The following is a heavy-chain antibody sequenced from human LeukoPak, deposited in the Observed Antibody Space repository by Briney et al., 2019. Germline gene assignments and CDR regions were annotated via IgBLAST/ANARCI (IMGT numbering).Heavy chain of an antibody. D-gene: IGHD4-23*01. CDR1: GHSLAELA. J-gene: IGHJ6*02. V-gene: IGHV1-24*01. CDR2: FDPEEGET. CDR3: AILPLTVVTPLDV. Sequence: ASVKVSCKVSGHSLAELAMHWVRQAPGKGLEWVGGFDPEEGETFYAQEVLGRVSMTVDTSTDTAYMGLSSLTSEDTAVYYCAILPLTVVTPLDVWGQGTTVTVSS.